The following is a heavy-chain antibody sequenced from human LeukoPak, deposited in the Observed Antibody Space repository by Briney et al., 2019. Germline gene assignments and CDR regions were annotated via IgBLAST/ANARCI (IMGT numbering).Heavy chain of an antibody. CDR2: ISGSATST. J-gene: IGHJ4*02. Sequence: GGTLRLSCAASGFTFSIYGMAWVRQAPGKGLQWVSSISGSATSTYYADSVRGRFTISRDNSKNTLYLQMNSLRAEDTAVYFCAKARGTDYGDYVIFDYWGQGNLVTVSS. CDR3: AKARGTDYGDYVIFDY. CDR1: GFTFSIYG. D-gene: IGHD4-17*01. V-gene: IGHV3-23*01.